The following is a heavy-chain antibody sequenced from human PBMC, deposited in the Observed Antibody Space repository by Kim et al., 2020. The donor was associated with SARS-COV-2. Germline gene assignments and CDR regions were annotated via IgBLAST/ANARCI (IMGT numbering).Heavy chain of an antibody. D-gene: IGHD5-18*01. CDR1: GFTFSSYA. J-gene: IGHJ6*02. V-gene: IGHV3-30*04. CDR2: ISYDGSNK. Sequence: GGSLRLSCAASGFTFSSYAMHWVRQAPGKGLEWVAVISYDGSNKYYADSVKGRFTISRDNSKNTLYLQMNSLRAEYTAVYYCARVTIQLWYYYYGMDVWGQGTTVTVSS. CDR3: ARVTIQLWYYYYGMDV.